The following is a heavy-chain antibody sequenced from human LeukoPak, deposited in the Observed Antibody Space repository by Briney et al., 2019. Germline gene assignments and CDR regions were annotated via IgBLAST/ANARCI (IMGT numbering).Heavy chain of an antibody. V-gene: IGHV3-7*05. D-gene: IGHD2-2*01. Sequence: GGSLRLSCAVSGFTFSSYWMNWVRQAPGKGLEWVANIKQDGGAMYYVESVKGRFTVSRDNAKNSLYLQMNSLRAEDTAVYYCARDLSSTSSYAMDVWGQGTTVTVSS. CDR2: IKQDGGAM. J-gene: IGHJ6*02. CDR3: ARDLSSTSSYAMDV. CDR1: GFTFSSYW.